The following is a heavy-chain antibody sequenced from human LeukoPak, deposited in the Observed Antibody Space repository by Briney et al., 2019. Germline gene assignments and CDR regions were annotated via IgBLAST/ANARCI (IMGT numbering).Heavy chain of an antibody. V-gene: IGHV4-59*01. D-gene: IGHD3-10*01. Sequence: PSETLSLTCTVSGGSISSYYWSWIRQPPGKGLEWIGYIYYSGSTNYNPSLKSRVTISVDTSKNQFSLKLSSVTAADTAVYYCARGAITMVRGVIETSYYYYMDVWGKGTTVTISS. J-gene: IGHJ6*03. CDR2: IYYSGST. CDR1: GGSISSYY. CDR3: ARGAITMVRGVIETSYYYYMDV.